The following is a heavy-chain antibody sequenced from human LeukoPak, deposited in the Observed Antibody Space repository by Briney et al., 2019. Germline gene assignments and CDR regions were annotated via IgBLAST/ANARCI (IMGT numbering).Heavy chain of an antibody. Sequence: PEGPLRLSCAASGFTFRIYSMNCVRQAPGAGLEWVSSIGPSSGDISYAGSVKGRFTISRDNDKNSLYLQMNSLRAEDTAVYYCARDRGARGRGLAWGQGAQVTVSS. V-gene: IGHV3-21*01. CDR3: ARDRGARGRGLA. CDR2: IGPSSGDI. J-gene: IGHJ5*02. D-gene: IGHD3-10*01. CDR1: GFTFRIYS.